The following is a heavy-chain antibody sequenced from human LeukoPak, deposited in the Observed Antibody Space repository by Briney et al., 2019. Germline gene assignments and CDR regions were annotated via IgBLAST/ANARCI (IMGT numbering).Heavy chain of an antibody. CDR1: GFTFSIYG. CDR2: ISYDGSNK. D-gene: IGHD6-19*01. Sequence: PGRSLRLSCAASGFTFSIYGMHWVRQAPGKGLEWVAFISYDGSNKYYADSVKGRFTISRDNSKNKLYLQMNSLRAEDTAVYYCAKDSAYSSGWYGAEFDYWGPGTLVTVSS. CDR3: AKDSAYSSGWYGAEFDY. V-gene: IGHV3-30*18. J-gene: IGHJ4*02.